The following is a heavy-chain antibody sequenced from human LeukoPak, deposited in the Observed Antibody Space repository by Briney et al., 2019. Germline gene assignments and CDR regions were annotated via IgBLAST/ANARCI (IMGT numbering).Heavy chain of an antibody. V-gene: IGHV3-30*18. J-gene: IGHJ4*02. CDR3: AKAAVSGAWYVGAFDY. Sequence: GGSLRLSCAASGFTFSNYDMHWVRQAPGKGLEWVAVISYDGSYKYYADSVKGRFTISRDNSKNTLDLQMNSLRVEDTAVYYCAKAAVSGAWYVGAFDYWGQGTLVTVPS. CDR2: ISYDGSYK. CDR1: GFTFSNYD. D-gene: IGHD6-19*01.